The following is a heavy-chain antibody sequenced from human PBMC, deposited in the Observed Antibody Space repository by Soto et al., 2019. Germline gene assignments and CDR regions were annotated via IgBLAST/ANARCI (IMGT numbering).Heavy chain of an antibody. D-gene: IGHD3-10*01. Sequence: QVQLQESGPGLVKPSETLSLTCTVSGGSISRYYWSWIRQPAGKGLEWIGRIYTSGSTNYNPSLKSRVTLSVDTAKNQFSLKLSSVTAADTAVYYCARDVARIIWFGDGGWFDPWGQGTLVTVSS. CDR1: GGSISRYY. CDR3: ARDVARIIWFGDGGWFDP. V-gene: IGHV4-4*07. J-gene: IGHJ5*02. CDR2: IYTSGST.